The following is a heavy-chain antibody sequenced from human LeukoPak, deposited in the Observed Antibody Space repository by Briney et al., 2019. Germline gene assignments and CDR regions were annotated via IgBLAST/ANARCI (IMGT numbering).Heavy chain of an antibody. J-gene: IGHJ5*02. V-gene: IGHV3-15*01. CDR2: IKSKIGGATA. CDR1: GIPFSTAW. Sequence: SGGSLRLSCAASGIPFSTAWMSWFRQAPGKGLEWVGRIKSKIGGATADYAAPVKDRFTISRDDSKNTLYLQMNSLKTEDTAVYYCATDRAWFDPWGQGTLVTVSS. CDR3: ATDRAWFDP. D-gene: IGHD3-10*01.